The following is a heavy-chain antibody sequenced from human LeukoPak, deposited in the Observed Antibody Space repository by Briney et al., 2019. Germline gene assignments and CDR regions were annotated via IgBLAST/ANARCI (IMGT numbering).Heavy chain of an antibody. Sequence: PGESLKISRKASGYSFTNYWIVWLRQMPGRGLEWMGIIYTDNSDVRYSPSFRGRVTISADKSVNTAYLQWSSLKASDTAMYYCARHAVYYGSGYRAFDIWGQGTMVTVSS. V-gene: IGHV5-51*01. D-gene: IGHD3-10*01. J-gene: IGHJ3*02. CDR3: ARHAVYYGSGYRAFDI. CDR1: GYSFTNYW. CDR2: IYTDNSDV.